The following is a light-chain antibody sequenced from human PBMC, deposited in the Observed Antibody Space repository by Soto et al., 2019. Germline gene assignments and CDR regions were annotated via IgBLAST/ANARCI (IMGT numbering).Light chain of an antibody. CDR1: QSVSSY. V-gene: IGKV3-11*01. Sequence: TQSPSTLSASLGDRVTITCRASQSVSSYLAWYQQKPGQAPRLLIYDASNRATGIPARFSGSGSGTDFTLTISSLEPEDFAVYYCQQRSNWPPWTFGQGTKVDI. CDR2: DAS. CDR3: QQRSNWPPWT. J-gene: IGKJ1*01.